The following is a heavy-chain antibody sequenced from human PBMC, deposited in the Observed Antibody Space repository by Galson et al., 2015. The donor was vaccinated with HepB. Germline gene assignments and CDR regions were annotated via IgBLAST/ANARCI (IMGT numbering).Heavy chain of an antibody. Sequence: SVKVSCKASGGIFSRYAISWVRQAPGQGLEWMGGITPMFGTANYAQKFQGRLTITADESTSIAYMELSSLRPEDTAVYYCARDWGYGSGSYYGFWGQGTLVTVSS. CDR2: ITPMFGTA. J-gene: IGHJ4*02. CDR3: ARDWGYGSGSYYGF. CDR1: GGIFSRYA. D-gene: IGHD3-10*01. V-gene: IGHV1-69*13.